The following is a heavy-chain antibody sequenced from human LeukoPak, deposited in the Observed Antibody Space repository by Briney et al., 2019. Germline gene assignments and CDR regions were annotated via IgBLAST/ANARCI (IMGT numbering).Heavy chain of an antibody. V-gene: IGHV3-23*01. Sequence: PGGSLRLSCAASGFLINSDVMTWVRQPPGRGLEWVSAISVDGHGSDYANSVKGRFTISRDNAKNIVYLQMNSLPAEDTALYYCARRVGGTPYYWGRGTQVTVSS. J-gene: IGHJ4*02. CDR2: ISVDGHGS. D-gene: IGHD1-1*01. CDR3: ARRVGGTPYY. CDR1: GFLINSDV.